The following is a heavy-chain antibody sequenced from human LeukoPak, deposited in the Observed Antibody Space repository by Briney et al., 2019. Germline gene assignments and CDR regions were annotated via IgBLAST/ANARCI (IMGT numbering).Heavy chain of an antibody. D-gene: IGHD3-16*01. Sequence: GASVKVSCKASGYTFTSYDINWVRQATGQGLEWMGWMSPSSGNTDYAQKFQGRVTMTRNTSISTAYMELSSLRSEDTAVYYCARGVGDLGDYWGQGTLVTVSS. V-gene: IGHV1-8*01. CDR2: MSPSSGNT. J-gene: IGHJ4*02. CDR1: GYTFTSYD. CDR3: ARGVGDLGDY.